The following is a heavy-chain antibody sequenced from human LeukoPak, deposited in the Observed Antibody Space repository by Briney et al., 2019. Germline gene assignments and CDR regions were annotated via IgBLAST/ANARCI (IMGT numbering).Heavy chain of an antibody. D-gene: IGHD3-10*01. CDR3: ARVRRASGYYFDY. J-gene: IGHJ4*02. V-gene: IGHV3-11*04. Sequence: GGSLRLSCAASGFTFSDYYMSWIRQAPGKGLEWVSYISSSGSTIYYADSVKGRFTISRDNAKNSLYLQMNSLRAEDTAVCYCARVRRASGYYFDYWGQGTLVTVSS. CDR1: GFTFSDYY. CDR2: ISSSGSTI.